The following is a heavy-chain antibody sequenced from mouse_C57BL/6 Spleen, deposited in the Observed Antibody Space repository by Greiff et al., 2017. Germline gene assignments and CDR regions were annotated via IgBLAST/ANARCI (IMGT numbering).Heavy chain of an antibody. CDR3: AREITTWDY. D-gene: IGHD2-4*01. J-gene: IGHJ2*01. V-gene: IGHV5-4*01. Sequence: DVKLVESGGGLVKPGGSLKLSCAASGFTFSSYAMSWVRQTPEKRLEWVATISDGGSYTYYPDNVKGRFTISRDNAKNNLYLQMSHLKSEDTAMYYCAREITTWDYWGQGTTLTVSS. CDR2: ISDGGSYT. CDR1: GFTFSSYA.